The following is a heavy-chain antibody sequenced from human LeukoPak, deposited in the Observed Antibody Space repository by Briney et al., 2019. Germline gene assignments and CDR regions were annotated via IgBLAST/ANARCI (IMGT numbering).Heavy chain of an antibody. CDR3: ARDLLAEAPHFDY. CDR2: IYYSGST. D-gene: IGHD3-3*02. V-gene: IGHV4-61*01. J-gene: IGHJ4*02. Sequence: SETLSLTCTVSGGSISSSSYYWSWIRQPPGKGLEWIGYIYYSGSTNYNPSLKSRVTISVDTSKNQFSLKLSSVTAADTAVYYCARDLLAEAPHFDYWGQGTLVTVSS. CDR1: GGSISSSSYY.